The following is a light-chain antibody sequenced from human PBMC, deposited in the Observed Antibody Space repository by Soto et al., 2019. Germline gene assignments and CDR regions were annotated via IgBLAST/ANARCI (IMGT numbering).Light chain of an antibody. CDR1: QSVGTR. CDR3: QHYQSGHPIT. V-gene: IGKV3-20*01. J-gene: IGKJ5*01. Sequence: EILLKQSPDTLSLSPGERATLSCRAAQSVGTRLAWYQHKTGQAPRLLISGASSRATGIPDRFTGSGSETSFTLTISRLEPEDFALYYCQHYQSGHPITFGHGTLLEIK. CDR2: GAS.